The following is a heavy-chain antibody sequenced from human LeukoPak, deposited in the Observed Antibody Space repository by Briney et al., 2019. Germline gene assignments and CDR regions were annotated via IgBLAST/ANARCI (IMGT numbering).Heavy chain of an antibody. CDR3: ARGGPPGYYYDYYMDV. CDR1: GGSISSYY. J-gene: IGHJ6*03. Sequence: TTSETLSLTCTVSGGSISSYYWSWIRQTPGRGLEWIGYIYYSGSTNFNPSLKSRVTISVDTSKNQFSLKMSSVTAADTAVYFCARGGPPGYYYDYYMDVWGKGTTVTISS. V-gene: IGHV4-59*01. CDR2: IYYSGST.